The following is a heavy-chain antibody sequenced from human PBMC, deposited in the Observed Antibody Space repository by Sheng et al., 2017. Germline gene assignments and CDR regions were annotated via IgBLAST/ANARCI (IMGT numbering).Heavy chain of an antibody. CDR3: ARRSRRRIGAFDI. J-gene: IGHJ3*02. CDR1: GGSFSGYY. CDR2: INHSGSI. V-gene: IGHV4-34*01. Sequence: QVQLQQWGAGLLKPSETLSLTCAVYGGSFSGYYWSWIRQPPGKGLEWIGEINHSGSINYNPSLKSRVTISVDTSKNQFFLKLSSVTAADTAVYYCARRSRRRIGAFDIWGQGTMVTVSS. D-gene: IGHD2-15*01.